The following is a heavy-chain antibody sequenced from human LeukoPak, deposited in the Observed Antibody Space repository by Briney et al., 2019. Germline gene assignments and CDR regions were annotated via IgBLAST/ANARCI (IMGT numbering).Heavy chain of an antibody. J-gene: IGHJ6*03. Sequence: PSETLSLTCAVYGGSFSGYYWSWIRQPPGKGLEWIGEINHSGSTNYNPSLKSRVTISVDTSKNQFSLKLSSVTAADTAVYYCVGWAKSSTSLDYYYYYMDVWGKGTTVTVSS. CDR3: VGWAKSSTSLDYYYYYMDV. V-gene: IGHV4-34*01. D-gene: IGHD2-2*01. CDR2: INHSGST. CDR1: GGSFSGYY.